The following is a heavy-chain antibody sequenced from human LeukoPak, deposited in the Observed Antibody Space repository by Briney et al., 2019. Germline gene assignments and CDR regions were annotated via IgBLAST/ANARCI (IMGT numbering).Heavy chain of an antibody. V-gene: IGHV2-5*02. CDR2: IYWDDDK. CDR1: GLSLSTSGVG. J-gene: IGHJ4*02. CDR3: AHSDTYYYGSGNYY. Sequence: SGPTLVKPTQTLTLTCTFSGLSLSTSGVGVGWIRQPPGKALEWLVLIYWDDDKRYSPSLKSRLTITKDTSKNQVVLTMTNMDPVDTATYYCAHSDTYYYGSGNYYWGQGTLVTVSS. D-gene: IGHD3-10*01.